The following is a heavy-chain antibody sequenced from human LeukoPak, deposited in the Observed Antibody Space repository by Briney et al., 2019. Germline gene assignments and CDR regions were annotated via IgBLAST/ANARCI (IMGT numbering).Heavy chain of an antibody. J-gene: IGHJ4*02. D-gene: IGHD6-19*01. V-gene: IGHV3-23*01. CDR1: GFTFSSYA. Sequence: PGGSLRLSCAASGFTFSSYAMSWVRQAPGKGLEWVSAISGSGGSTYYADSVKGRFTISRDNSKNTLYLQMNSLRAEDTAVYYCAKDISVIGYSSGWYYFDYWGQGTLVTVSS. CDR3: AKDISVIGYSSGWYYFDY. CDR2: ISGSGGST.